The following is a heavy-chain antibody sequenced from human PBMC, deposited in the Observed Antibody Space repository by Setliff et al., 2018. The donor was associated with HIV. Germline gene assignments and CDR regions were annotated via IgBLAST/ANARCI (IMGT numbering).Heavy chain of an antibody. CDR1: GGSFGGSS. CDR3: ARVHSTVTSRKIHHHGLDV. V-gene: IGHV4-34*01. D-gene: IGHD4-17*01. Sequence: LSLTCAVYGGSFGGSSWSWVRQSPDNHLESIGEINYGGGTNYNPSLNGRATVSLDKSKMQVSLRLTSVTAADTAVYYCARVHSTVTSRKIHHHGLDVWGQGTTVTVSS. CDR2: INYGGGT. J-gene: IGHJ6*02.